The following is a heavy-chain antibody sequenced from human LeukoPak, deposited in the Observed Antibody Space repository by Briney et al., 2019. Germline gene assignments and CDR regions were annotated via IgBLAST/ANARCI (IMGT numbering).Heavy chain of an antibody. CDR3: ARELVDYDFWSGYYPKYYFDY. V-gene: IGHV4-34*01. D-gene: IGHD3-3*01. J-gene: IGHJ4*02. Sequence: PSETLSLTCAVYGVSFSGYYWSWVRQPPGKGLEWVGEINHSGSNTYYPSLKSGVTISVEKNNNKFPQKLMSVTAADTAVYYCARELVDYDFWSGYYPKYYFDYWGQGTLVTVSS. CDR2: INHSGSN. CDR1: GVSFSGYY.